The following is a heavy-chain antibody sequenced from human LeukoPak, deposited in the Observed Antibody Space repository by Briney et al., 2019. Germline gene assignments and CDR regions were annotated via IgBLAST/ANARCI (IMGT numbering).Heavy chain of an antibody. V-gene: IGHV3-33*01. J-gene: IGHJ4*02. CDR2: IWYDGSNK. Sequence: GRSLRLSCAASGFTFSSYGMHWVRQAPGKGLEWVAVIWYDGSNKYYADSVKGRFTISRDNSKNTLYLQMDSLRAEDTAVYYCARDHRRLVVAATQYYFDYWGRGTLVTVSS. D-gene: IGHD2-15*01. CDR3: ARDHRRLVVAATQYYFDY. CDR1: GFTFSSYG.